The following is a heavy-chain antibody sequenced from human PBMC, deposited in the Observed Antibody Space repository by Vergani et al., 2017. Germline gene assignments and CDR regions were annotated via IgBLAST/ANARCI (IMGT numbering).Heavy chain of an antibody. J-gene: IGHJ6*02. CDR1: GGSISSYY. D-gene: IGHD6-13*01. CDR3: ARDRRAAAGYVAYYYYYGMDV. Sequence: QVQLQESGPGLVKPSETLSLTCTVSGGSISSYYWSWIRQPPGKGLEWIGYIYYSGSTNYNPSLKIRVTISVDTSKNQFSLKLGSVTAADTAVYYWARDRRAAAGYVAYYYYYGMDVWGQGTTVTVSS. CDR2: IYYSGST. V-gene: IGHV4-59*01.